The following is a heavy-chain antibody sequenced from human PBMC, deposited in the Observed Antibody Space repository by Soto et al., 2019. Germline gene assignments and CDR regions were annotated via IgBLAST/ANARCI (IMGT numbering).Heavy chain of an antibody. J-gene: IGHJ4*02. Sequence: GGSLRLSCAAPGFTFSSYSMNWVRQAPGKGLEWVSYISSSSSTIYYADSVKGRFTISRDNAKNSLYLQMNSLRDEDTAVYYCARGLEPVLRFLEWSHDYWGQGTLVTVSS. V-gene: IGHV3-48*02. D-gene: IGHD3-3*01. CDR2: ISSSSSTI. CDR1: GFTFSSYS. CDR3: ARGLEPVLRFLEWSHDY.